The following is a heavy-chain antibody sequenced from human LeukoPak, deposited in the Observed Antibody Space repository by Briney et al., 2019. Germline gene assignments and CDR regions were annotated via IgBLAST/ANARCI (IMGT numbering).Heavy chain of an antibody. V-gene: IGHV3-7*01. CDR3: ARTAVVRYYFDY. Sequence: PGGSLRLSCAASGSTFSSYWMSWVRQAPGEGLEWVANIKQDGSEKYYVDSVKGRFTISRDNAKNSLYLQMNSLRAEDTAVYYCARTAVVRYYFDYWGQGTLVTVSS. J-gene: IGHJ4*02. D-gene: IGHD2-21*01. CDR2: IKQDGSEK. CDR1: GSTFSSYW.